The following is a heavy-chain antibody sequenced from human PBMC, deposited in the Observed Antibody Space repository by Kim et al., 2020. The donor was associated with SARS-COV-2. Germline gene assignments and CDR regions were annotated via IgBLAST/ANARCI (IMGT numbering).Heavy chain of an antibody. CDR3: ASNRIAAREIYYYYGMDV. CDR1: GGTFSSYA. V-gene: IGHV1-69*13. D-gene: IGHD6-6*01. Sequence: SVKVSCKASGGTFSSYAISWVRQAPGQGLEWMGGIIPIFGTANYAQKFQGRVTITADESTSTAYMELSSLRSEDTAVYYCASNRIAAREIYYYYGMDVWGQGTTVTVSS. J-gene: IGHJ6*02. CDR2: IIPIFGTA.